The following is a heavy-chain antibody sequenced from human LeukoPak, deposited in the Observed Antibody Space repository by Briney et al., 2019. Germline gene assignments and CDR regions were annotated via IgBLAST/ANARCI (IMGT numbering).Heavy chain of an antibody. CDR3: ARDPSTGLDFWSGYKITAGFYYYYGMDV. Sequence: GASVKVSCKASGYSFTSFGIGWVRQAPGQGLELMGRTSAYSGNTNYAQTLQGRVTMTTDTSTSTAYMELRSLRSDDTAVYYCARDPSTGLDFWSGYKITAGFYYYYGMDVWGQGTTVTVSS. D-gene: IGHD3-3*01. CDR2: TSAYSGNT. J-gene: IGHJ6*02. V-gene: IGHV1-18*01. CDR1: GYSFTSFG.